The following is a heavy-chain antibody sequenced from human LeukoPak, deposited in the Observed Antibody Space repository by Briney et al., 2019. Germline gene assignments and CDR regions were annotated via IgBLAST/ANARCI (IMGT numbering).Heavy chain of an antibody. J-gene: IGHJ4*02. CDR2: IWYDGSKK. D-gene: IGHD6-6*01. V-gene: IGHV3-33*01. CDR3: ARAHSSSSTFDL. CDR1: GFTFSDYG. Sequence: GSLGLSCAASGFTFSDYGIHWVRPAPGQGLEWVALIWYDGSKKYYADSVKGRFTIYRDNTKNTLYLQLNSLRADDTAVYYCARAHSSSSTFDLWGQGTLVTVSS.